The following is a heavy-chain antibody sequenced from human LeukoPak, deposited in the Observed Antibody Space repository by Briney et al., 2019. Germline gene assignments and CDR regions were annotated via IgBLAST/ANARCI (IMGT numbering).Heavy chain of an antibody. CDR2: INGDGSST. CDR1: GFTFSSYW. D-gene: IGHD6-6*01. V-gene: IGHV3-74*01. Sequence: PGGSLRLSCAASGFTFSSYWMHWVRQAPGKGLVWVSRINGDGSSTAYADSVKGRFTISRDNAKNTLYLQMNSLRAEDTAVYYCARGRDSSSSYPGYWGQGTLVTVSS. CDR3: ARGRDSSSSYPGY. J-gene: IGHJ4*02.